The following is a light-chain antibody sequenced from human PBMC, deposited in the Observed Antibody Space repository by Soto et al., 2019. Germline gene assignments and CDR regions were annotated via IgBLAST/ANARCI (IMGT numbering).Light chain of an antibody. Sequence: DIVMTQSPLSLPVTLGQPASISCRSSQSLVHSDGNTYLNWFQQRPGQSPRRLIYRVSNRDSGVPDRFSGSGSGTDFTLKISRVEAEDVGVYYCKQGTQGRTFGQGTKVEIK. J-gene: IGKJ1*01. V-gene: IGKV2-30*02. CDR1: QSLVHSDGNTY. CDR3: KQGTQGRT. CDR2: RVS.